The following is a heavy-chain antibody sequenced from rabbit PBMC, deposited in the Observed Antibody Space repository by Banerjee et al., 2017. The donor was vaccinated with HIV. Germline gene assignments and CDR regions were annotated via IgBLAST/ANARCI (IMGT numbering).Heavy chain of an antibody. CDR2: IYNGDGST. D-gene: IGHD4-1*01. CDR3: VRDRGIVVAGVSELNL. Sequence: EESGGDLVKPGASLTLTCTASGFSFSSNAMCWVRQAPGKRPEWIACIYNGDGSTYYASWVNGRFTISSHNAQNTLYLQLNSLTAADTATYFCVRDRGIVVAGVSELNLWGQGTLVTVS. V-gene: IGHV1S47*01. CDR1: GFSFSSNA. J-gene: IGHJ4*01.